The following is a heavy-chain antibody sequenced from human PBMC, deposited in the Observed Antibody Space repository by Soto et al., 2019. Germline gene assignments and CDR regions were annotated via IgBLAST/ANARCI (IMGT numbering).Heavy chain of an antibody. V-gene: IGHV1-18*01. J-gene: IGHJ4*02. CDR2: ISTYNGNT. Sequence: QVQLVQSGAEVKKPGASVKVSCKASGYTFITYGVSWVRQAPGQGLDWLGWISTYNGNTRYAERLQGRVTMTTDTTTNTAYRELRNMRSDDTAVYYCARGPKDYYDNSANYFLDYWGQGTLVTVSS. D-gene: IGHD3-22*01. CDR3: ARGPKDYYDNSANYFLDY. CDR1: GYTFITYG.